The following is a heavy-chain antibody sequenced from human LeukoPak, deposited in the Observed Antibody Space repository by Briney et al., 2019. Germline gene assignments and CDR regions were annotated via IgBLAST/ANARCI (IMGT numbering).Heavy chain of an antibody. CDR1: GFTFSSYG. D-gene: IGHD3-22*01. V-gene: IGHV3-30*02. CDR2: IRYDGSNK. Sequence: GGSLRLSCAASGFTFSSYGMHWVRQAPGKGLEWVAFIRYDGSNKYYADSVKGRFTISRDNAKNSLYLQMNSLRAEDTAVYYCARDRDPGYNDSSGYRRVNAFDIWGQGTMVTVSS. CDR3: ARDRDPGYNDSSGYRRVNAFDI. J-gene: IGHJ3*02.